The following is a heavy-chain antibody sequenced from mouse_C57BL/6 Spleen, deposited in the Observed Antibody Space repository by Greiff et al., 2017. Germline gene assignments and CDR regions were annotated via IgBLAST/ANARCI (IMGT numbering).Heavy chain of an antibody. Sequence: QVQLQQPGAELVKPGASVKLSCTASGYTFTSYWMQWVKQRPGQGLEWIGEIDPSESSTNYNQKFKGKATLTVDTSSSTAYMQLSSLTSEDSAVYDCARSGYDGAWFAYWGQGTLVTVSA. D-gene: IGHD2-14*01. V-gene: IGHV1-50*01. CDR2: IDPSESST. J-gene: IGHJ3*01. CDR3: ARSGYDGAWFAY. CDR1: GYTFTSYW.